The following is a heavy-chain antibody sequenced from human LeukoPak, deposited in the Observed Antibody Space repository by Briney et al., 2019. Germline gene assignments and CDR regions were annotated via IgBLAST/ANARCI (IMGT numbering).Heavy chain of an antibody. D-gene: IGHD5-18*01. Sequence: SETLSLTCTVSGGSISSYYWSWIRQPPGKGLEWIWYICYSGGTNYNPALKSRVNISVDTSKQQFSLKMSSVTAADNAVYYCASGGYRYGLNYWDQGPLVTVSS. CDR2: ICYSGGT. CDR3: ASGGYRYGLNY. CDR1: GGSISSYY. J-gene: IGHJ4*02. V-gene: IGHV4-59*01.